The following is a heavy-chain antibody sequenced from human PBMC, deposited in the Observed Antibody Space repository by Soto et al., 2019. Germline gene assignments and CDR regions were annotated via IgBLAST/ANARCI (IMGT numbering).Heavy chain of an antibody. CDR3: ARAHIAARVGDAFDI. Sequence: TVSGGSISNGDYYWSWIRQHPGKGLEWIGYIYYSGSTYYNPSLKSRVTISADTSKNQFSLKLSSVTAADTAVYYCARAHIAARVGDAFDIWGQGTMVTVSS. CDR2: IYYSGST. J-gene: IGHJ3*02. V-gene: IGHV4-31*03. CDR1: GGSISNGDYY. D-gene: IGHD6-6*01.